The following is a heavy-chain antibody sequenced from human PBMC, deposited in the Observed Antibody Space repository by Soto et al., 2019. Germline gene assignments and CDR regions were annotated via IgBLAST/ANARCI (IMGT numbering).Heavy chain of an antibody. CDR3: ARSQGSSTSLEIYYYYYYGMDV. CDR1: GGTFGSYA. V-gene: IGHV1-69*01. Sequence: QGKLVQSGAEVKKPESSVKVSCKASGGTFGSYAISWVRQAPGQGLEWMGGIIPIPGTANYAQKFQGRVTIAADESTSTAYMELSSLRSEDTAVYYCARSQGSSTSLEIYYYYYYGMDVWGQGTTVTVSS. J-gene: IGHJ6*02. CDR2: IIPIPGTA. D-gene: IGHD2-2*01.